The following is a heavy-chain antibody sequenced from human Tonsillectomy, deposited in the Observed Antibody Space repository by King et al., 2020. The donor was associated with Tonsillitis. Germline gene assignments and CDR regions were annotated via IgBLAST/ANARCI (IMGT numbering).Heavy chain of an antibody. V-gene: IGHV3-48*03. J-gene: IGHJ3*02. Sequence: EVQLVQSGGGLVQPGGSLRLSCAASGFIFSTYEMNWVRQAPGKGLEWISYISSGSTIYYADSVKGRFTISRDNAKNSLYLQMNSLRAEDTAVYYCARDQSATWNKRNALDIWGQGTMVTVSS. D-gene: IGHD1/OR15-1a*01. CDR2: ISSGSTI. CDR1: GFIFSTYE. CDR3: ARDQSATWNKRNALDI.